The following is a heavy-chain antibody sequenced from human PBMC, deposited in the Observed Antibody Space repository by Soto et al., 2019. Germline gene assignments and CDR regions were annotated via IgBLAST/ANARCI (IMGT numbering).Heavy chain of an antibody. CDR2: ISSGGTTT. CDR1: GFSFSTHA. V-gene: IGHV3-23*01. D-gene: IGHD6-19*01. Sequence: GGSLRLSCTASGFSFSTHAMSWVRQAPGKGLEWVSSISSGGTTTFYAASVEGRFTISRDKSKNTLYLQMNSLRADDTAVYYCAREGGSIGGWFGRKFDSWGQGAQVTVSS. J-gene: IGHJ4*02. CDR3: AREGGSIGGWFGRKFDS.